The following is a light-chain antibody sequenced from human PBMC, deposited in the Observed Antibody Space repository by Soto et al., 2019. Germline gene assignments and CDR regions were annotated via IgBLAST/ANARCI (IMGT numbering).Light chain of an antibody. CDR3: QQLNSYPIT. V-gene: IGKV1-9*01. J-gene: IGKJ5*01. Sequence: DILMTQSPSSLSASVGDRVTITCRASQGINTFLAWYQQKAGKAPKLLIYAASTLQSGVPSRFSGSGSGTDFTLTISSLQSEDFATYYCQQLNSYPITFGQGTRLEIK. CDR1: QGINTF. CDR2: AAS.